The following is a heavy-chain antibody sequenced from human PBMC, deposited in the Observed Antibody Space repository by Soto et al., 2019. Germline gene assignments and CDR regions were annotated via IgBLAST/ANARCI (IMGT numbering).Heavy chain of an antibody. Sequence: GGSLRLSCAASGFTFNLHAMNWVRQAPGKGLHWVSTISGSGGSTYYADSVKGRFTISRDNSRNIVYLQMNSLRADDTAVYYCAKDRQQLIPRSFDTWGQGTQVTVSS. D-gene: IGHD6-13*01. CDR2: ISGSGGST. CDR1: GFTFNLHA. CDR3: AKDRQQLIPRSFDT. V-gene: IGHV3-23*01. J-gene: IGHJ4*02.